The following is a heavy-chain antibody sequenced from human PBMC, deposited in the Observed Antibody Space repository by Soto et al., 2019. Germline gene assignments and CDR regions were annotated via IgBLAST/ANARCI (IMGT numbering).Heavy chain of an antibody. D-gene: IGHD6-13*01. V-gene: IGHV3-23*01. CDR2: ISGSGGST. Sequence: GSLRLSCAASGFTFSSYAMSWVRQAPGKGLEWVSAISGSGGSTYYADSVKGRFTISRDNSKNTLYLQMNSLRAEDTAVYYCAKCISVSIAAAGTTFDPWGQGTLVTVYS. CDR1: GFTFSSYA. CDR3: AKCISVSIAAAGTTFDP. J-gene: IGHJ5*02.